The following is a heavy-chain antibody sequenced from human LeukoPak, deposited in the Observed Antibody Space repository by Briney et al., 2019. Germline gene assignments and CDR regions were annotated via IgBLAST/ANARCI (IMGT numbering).Heavy chain of an antibody. Sequence: ASLKVSCKASGYTFTGYYMHWVRQAPGQGLEWMGWINPNSGGTNYAQKFQGRVTMTTDTSISTAYIELSRLRSDDTAVYYCARVGGDYYGSGSTLFDYWGQGTLVTVSS. CDR3: ARVGGDYYGSGSTLFDY. CDR2: INPNSGGT. J-gene: IGHJ4*02. D-gene: IGHD3-10*01. CDR1: GYTFTGYY. V-gene: IGHV1-2*02.